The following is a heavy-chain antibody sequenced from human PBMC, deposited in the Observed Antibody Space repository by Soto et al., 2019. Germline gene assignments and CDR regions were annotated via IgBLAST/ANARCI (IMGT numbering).Heavy chain of an antibody. CDR1: GFTFSSYA. J-gene: IGHJ3*02. V-gene: IGHV3-30-3*01. CDR3: ARDYGGQVLWTKAFDI. Sequence: QVQLVESGGGVVQPGRSLRLSCAASGFTFSSYAVHWVRQAPGKGLEWVAVVSYDGSNKYYADSVKGRFTISRDNSKNTLYLQMNSLRAEDTAVYYCARDYGGQVLWTKAFDIWGQGTMVTVSS. D-gene: IGHD2-2*01. CDR2: VSYDGSNK.